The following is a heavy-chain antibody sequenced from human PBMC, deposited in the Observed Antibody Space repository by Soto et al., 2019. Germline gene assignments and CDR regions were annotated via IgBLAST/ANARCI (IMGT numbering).Heavy chain of an antibody. Sequence: GESLKISCEASGYMFPIYHISWVRQMPGKGLEWVGKIDPSDSRTMYRPSSRARITISVDKSINTAYLEWGRLKASDTAMYYCATGDQLSAEVTGISFSFWGQGTRVTVSS. D-gene: IGHD2-21*02. CDR3: ATGDQLSAEVTGISFSF. CDR1: GYMFPIYH. J-gene: IGHJ4*02. V-gene: IGHV5-10-1*01. CDR2: IDPSDSRT.